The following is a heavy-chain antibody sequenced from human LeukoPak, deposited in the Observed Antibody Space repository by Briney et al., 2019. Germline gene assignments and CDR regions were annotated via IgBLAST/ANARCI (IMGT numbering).Heavy chain of an antibody. Sequence: SETLSLTCTVSGGYISSYYWSWIRQPPGKGLEWIGYIYYSGSTNYNPSLKSRVTISVDTSKNQFSLKLSSVTAADTAVYYCARVWGYSYGYLDYWGQGTLVTVSS. CDR3: ARVWGYSYGYLDY. CDR2: IYYSGST. V-gene: IGHV4-59*01. J-gene: IGHJ4*02. CDR1: GGYISSYY. D-gene: IGHD5-18*01.